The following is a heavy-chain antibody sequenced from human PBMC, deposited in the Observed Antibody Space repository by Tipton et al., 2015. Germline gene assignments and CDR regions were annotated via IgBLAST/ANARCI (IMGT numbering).Heavy chain of an antibody. CDR2: ISSSGSTI. D-gene: IGHD6-13*01. CDR3: ATEGISGSWYGSFDN. V-gene: IGHV3-48*03. Sequence: GSLRLSCAASGFTFSSYVMSWVRQAPGKGLEWVSCISSSGSTIYYADSVKGRFSISRDNVRNSLYLQMNSLRAEDTAVYYCATEGISGSWYGSFDNWGQGTLVTVSS. J-gene: IGHJ4*02. CDR1: GFTFSSYV.